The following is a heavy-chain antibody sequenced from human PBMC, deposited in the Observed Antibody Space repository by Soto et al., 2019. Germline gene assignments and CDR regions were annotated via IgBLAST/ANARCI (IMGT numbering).Heavy chain of an antibody. CDR1: GGSVSSGSYY. D-gene: IGHD2-15*01. CDR2: IYYSGST. V-gene: IGHV4-61*01. J-gene: IGHJ6*02. CDR3: ARDDCSGGSCYSGDGMDV. Sequence: PSETLSLTCTVSGGSVSSGSYYWSWIQQPPGKGLEWIGYIYYSGSTNYNPSLKSRVTISVDTSKNQFSLKLSSVTAADTAVYYCARDDCSGGSCYSGDGMDVWGQGTTVTVSS.